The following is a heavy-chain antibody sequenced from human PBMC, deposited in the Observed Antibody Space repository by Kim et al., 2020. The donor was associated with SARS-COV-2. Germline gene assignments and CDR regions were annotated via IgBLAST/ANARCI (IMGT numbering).Heavy chain of an antibody. Sequence: GVSLRLSCAASGFTFSSYGIHWVRQAPGKGLEWVAVIWYDGSKKYYADSVKGRFTISRDNSKNTLYLQMNSLRAEDTAVYYCARDLYQLDYWGQGTLVTVSS. CDR1: GFTFSSYG. J-gene: IGHJ4*02. V-gene: IGHV3-33*01. CDR2: IWYDGSKK. CDR3: ARDLYQLDY. D-gene: IGHD2-2*01.